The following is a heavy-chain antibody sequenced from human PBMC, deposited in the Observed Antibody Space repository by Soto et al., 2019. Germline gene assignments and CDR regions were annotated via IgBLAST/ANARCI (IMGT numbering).Heavy chain of an antibody. CDR2: ISYDGSNK. Sequence: QPGGSLRLSCAASGFTFSTYAMHWVRQAPGKGLYWVALISYDGSNKYYADSVKGRFTISRDNSENTLYLQMNSLRTEDTAVYYCARDGAAYSYGYNAPDYWGQGTLVTVSS. CDR3: ARDGAAYSYGYNAPDY. J-gene: IGHJ4*02. CDR1: GFTFSTYA. D-gene: IGHD5-18*01. V-gene: IGHV3-30-3*01.